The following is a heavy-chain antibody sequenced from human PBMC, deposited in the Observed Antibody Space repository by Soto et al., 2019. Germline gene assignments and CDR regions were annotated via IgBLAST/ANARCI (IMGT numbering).Heavy chain of an antibody. CDR2: IYSDGNT. CDR1: GFTFSSYW. D-gene: IGHD2-2*01. V-gene: IGHV3-66*01. CDR3: AGAEIEMPTP. J-gene: IGHJ5*02. Sequence: PGGSLRLSCAASGFTFSSYWMHWVRQAPGKGLEWVSVIYSDGNTYYADSVKGRFTISRDNFKNTVYLQMNSLRAEDTAVYYCAGAEIEMPTPWGQGTLVTVSS.